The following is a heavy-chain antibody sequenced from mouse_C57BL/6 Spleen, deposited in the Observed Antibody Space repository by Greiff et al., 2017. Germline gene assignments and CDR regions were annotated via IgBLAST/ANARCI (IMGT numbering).Heavy chain of an antibody. CDR2: IYPSDSET. CDR1: GYTFTSYW. J-gene: IGHJ4*01. Sequence: VQLQQPGAELVRPGSSVKLSCKASGYTFTSYWMDWVKQRPGQGLEWIGNIYPSDSETHYNQKFKDKATLTVDKSSSTAYMRLSSLTSEDSAVYYCASLGPPCAMGYWGQGTSVTVSS. V-gene: IGHV1-61*01. D-gene: IGHD4-1*01. CDR3: ASLGPPCAMGY.